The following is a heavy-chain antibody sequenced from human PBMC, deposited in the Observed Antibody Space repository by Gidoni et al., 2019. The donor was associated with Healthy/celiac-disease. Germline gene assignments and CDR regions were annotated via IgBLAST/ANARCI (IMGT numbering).Heavy chain of an antibody. V-gene: IGHV4-4*02. CDR1: GGSTSSRNR. J-gene: IGHJ4*02. D-gene: IGHD4-17*01. CDR2: IYHSGSI. CDR3: ARAATYFSYGDQIGLFDY. Sequence: VQLQASGPGLVTPSATLSLPCAVSGGSTSSRNRWSRVRRPPGTGLEWIEEIYHSGSINYNADLKSRVTITVDKSKNQYSRKLSSVTAADTAVYDCARAATYFSYGDQIGLFDYWGQGTLVTVSS.